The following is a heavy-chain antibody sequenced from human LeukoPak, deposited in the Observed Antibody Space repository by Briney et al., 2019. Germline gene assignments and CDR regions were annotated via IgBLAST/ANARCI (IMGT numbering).Heavy chain of an antibody. J-gene: IGHJ4*02. D-gene: IGHD2-2*01. CDR2: ISGSGDST. CDR1: GFTVSSNE. V-gene: IGHV3-23*01. Sequence: PGGSLRLSCAASGFTVSSNEMSWVRQAPGKGLEWVSAISGSGDSTYYADSVKGRFTISRDNSKNTLYLQMNSLRAEDTAVYYCAKPQRGAIVIVPALYYFNYWGQGTLVTVSS. CDR3: AKPQRGAIVIVPALYYFNY.